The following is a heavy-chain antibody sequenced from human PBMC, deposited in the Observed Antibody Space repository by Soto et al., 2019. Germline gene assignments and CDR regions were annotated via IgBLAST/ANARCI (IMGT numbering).Heavy chain of an antibody. CDR1: GFTFTNYS. Sequence: ASVKVSCKTSGFTFTNYSINWVRQAPGQGLQWMGWISAYSGDTKYAQRFQDRLTVTTDPSTTTAYMELRSLRSDDTAVYYCARDGRAFSIFGETMDVWGQGTTVTVSS. V-gene: IGHV1-18*01. D-gene: IGHD3-3*01. J-gene: IGHJ6*02. CDR3: ARDGRAFSIFGETMDV. CDR2: ISAYSGDT.